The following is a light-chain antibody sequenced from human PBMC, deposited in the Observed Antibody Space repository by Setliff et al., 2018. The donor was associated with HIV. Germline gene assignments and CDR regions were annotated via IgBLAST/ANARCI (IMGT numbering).Light chain of an antibody. CDR2: YDS. J-gene: IGLJ2*01. V-gene: IGLV3-21*04. CDR3: QVWDSSSDHVI. Sequence: SYELTQPPSVSVAPGKTARITCGGNNIGSKGVHWYQQKPGQAPVLVIYYDSDRPSGIPERFSGSNSGNTATLTISRVDAGDEADYYCQVWDSSSDHVIFGGGTQLTV. CDR1: NIGSKG.